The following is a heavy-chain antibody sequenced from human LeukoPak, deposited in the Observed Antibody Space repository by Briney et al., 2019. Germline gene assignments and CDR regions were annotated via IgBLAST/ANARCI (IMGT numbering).Heavy chain of an antibody. D-gene: IGHD3-22*01. CDR3: ALRDSHYYDSSGYYTH. V-gene: IGHV4-38-2*02. CDR1: GYSISSGYY. Sequence: PSETLSLTCTVSGYSISSGYYWGWIRQPPGKGLEWIGSIYHSGSTYYNPSLKSRVTISVDTSKNQFSLKLSSVTAADTAVYYCALRDSHYYDSSGYYTHWGQGTLVTVSS. J-gene: IGHJ4*02. CDR2: IYHSGST.